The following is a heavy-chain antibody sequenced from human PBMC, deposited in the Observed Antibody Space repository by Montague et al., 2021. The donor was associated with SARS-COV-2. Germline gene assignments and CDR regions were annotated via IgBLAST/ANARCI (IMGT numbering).Heavy chain of an antibody. V-gene: IGHV4-34*01. J-gene: IGHJ4*02. CDR1: GGSLSGYH. Sequence: SETLSLTCGVSGGSLSGYHWSWIRQPPGKGLEWIGEIGPSGSTNXXPSLKSRVIIPLDTSKNQFSLKLSSVTAADTAVYYCARGLIDITMMVVVFTGASIYFDYWGQGILVTVSS. CDR2: IGPSGST. CDR3: ARGLIDITMMVVVFTGASIYFDY. D-gene: IGHD3-22*01.